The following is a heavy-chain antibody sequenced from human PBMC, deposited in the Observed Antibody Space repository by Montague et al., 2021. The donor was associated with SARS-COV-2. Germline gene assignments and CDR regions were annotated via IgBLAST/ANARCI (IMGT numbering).Heavy chain of an antibody. CDR2: ISYDGSNK. CDR1: GFTFSSYA. CDR3: ARVRYCSSISCYNVYYGMDV. D-gene: IGHD2-2*02. J-gene: IGHJ6*02. Sequence: SLRLSCAASGFTFSSYAMHWVRQAPGKGLEWVAVISYDGSNKYYADSVKGRFTISRDNSKNTLYLQMNSLRAEDTAVYYCARVRYCSSISCYNVYYGMDVWGQGTTVTVSS. V-gene: IGHV3-30-3*01.